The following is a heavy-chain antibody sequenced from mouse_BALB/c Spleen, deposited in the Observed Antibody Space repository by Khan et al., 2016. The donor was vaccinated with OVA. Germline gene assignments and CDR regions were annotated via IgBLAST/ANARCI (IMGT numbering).Heavy chain of an antibody. D-gene: IGHD1-1*01. J-gene: IGHJ2*01. V-gene: IGHV1S81*02. CDR3: ARIKKIVATDFDY. CDR2: TNPTNGRT. CDR1: GYTFTSYW. Sequence: QVQLQQPGAELVKAGASVKMSCKASGYTFTSYWMHWVKQRLGQGLEWFAETNPTNGRTYYNEKFTSKATLTVDNSSSTAYMLLSGPTFEDSAVYDCARIKKIVATDFDYWGQGTTLTVSS.